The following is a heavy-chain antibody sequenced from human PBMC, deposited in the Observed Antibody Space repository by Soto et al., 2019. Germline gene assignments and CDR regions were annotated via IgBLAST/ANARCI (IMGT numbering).Heavy chain of an antibody. CDR3: ERIGQGVHDGNGFDT. V-gene: IGHV3-30*04. CDR1: GFRLNGYA. CDR2: ISYNGRNI. Sequence: QVQLVESGGGVVQPGTSLRLACTASGFRLNGYAMNWVRQAPGKGLEWVALISYNGRNIFYADSVKGRFTISRDTSQNTVHLQMNSLRPDDKAIYYCERIGQGVHDGNGFDTWGQGTLVTVSS. J-gene: IGHJ5*02. D-gene: IGHD3-10*01.